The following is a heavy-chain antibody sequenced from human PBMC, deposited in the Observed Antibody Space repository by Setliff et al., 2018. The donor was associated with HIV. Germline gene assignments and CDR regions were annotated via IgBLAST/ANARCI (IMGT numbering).Heavy chain of an antibody. CDR1: GGSISGSDYY. D-gene: IGHD6-25*01. Sequence: SETLSLTCTVSGGSISGSDYYWGWIRQPPGKGLECIGNIYYSGGTDYNPSLKSRLTISLDTSKNQFSLKLTSVTAADTAIYYCARRPVLHNSGSVFDKWGQGTLVTVSS. V-gene: IGHV4-39*01. J-gene: IGHJ4*02. CDR2: IYYSGGT. CDR3: ARRPVLHNSGSVFDK.